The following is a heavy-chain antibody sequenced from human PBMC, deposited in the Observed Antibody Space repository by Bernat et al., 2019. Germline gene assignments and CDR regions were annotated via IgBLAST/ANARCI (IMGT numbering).Heavy chain of an antibody. CDR3: ARISPSYYYYGLDV. J-gene: IGHJ6*02. V-gene: IGHV3-74*01. CDR1: GFSFSTYW. Sequence: EVQLVESGGGLVQPGGPLRLSCVAPGFSFSTYWMHWVRQLPGKGLVWVSRITRDGSSTTYADSVKGRFTISRDNAKNTLYLQMNSLRAEDTAVYYCARISPSYYYYGLDVWGQGTTVTVSS. CDR2: ITRDGSST.